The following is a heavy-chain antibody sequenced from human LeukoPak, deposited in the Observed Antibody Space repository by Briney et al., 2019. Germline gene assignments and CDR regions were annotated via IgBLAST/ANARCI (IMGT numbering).Heavy chain of an antibody. CDR3: AKDPPSVVANAFHI. D-gene: IGHD5-12*01. CDR1: GFTFSSYV. V-gene: IGHV3-23*01. CDR2: ISGSGGST. Sequence: PGGSLRLSCAASGFTFSSYVMSWVRQAPGKGLKWVSDISGSGGSTNYADSVKGRFTISRDNSKNTLYLQMNSLRAEDTAVYSCAKDPPSVVANAFHIWGQGTMVTVSS. J-gene: IGHJ3*02.